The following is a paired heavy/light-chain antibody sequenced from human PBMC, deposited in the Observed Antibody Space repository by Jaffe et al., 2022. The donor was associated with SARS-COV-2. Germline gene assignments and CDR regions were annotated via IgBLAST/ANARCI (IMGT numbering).Light chain of an antibody. Sequence: SYDLTQPPSVSVTPGQTANITCSGHHLADNFASWYQQKPGQSPVLVISQDTKRPSGIPERFSGSNSGNTATLTISGTQPIDEADYYCQAWDSSTVVFGGGTKLTVL. J-gene: IGLJ2*01. CDR1: HLADNF. V-gene: IGLV3-1*01. CDR3: QAWDSSTVV. CDR2: QDT.
Heavy chain of an antibody. Sequence: VQLLESGGNLVQPGGSLRLSCAASGFTFSHYAMSWVRQAPGKGLDWVAAITGSGGSTYYADSVKGRFTISRDNSKNTLYLQVNSLRAEDTALYYCAKDGEYFDANFDFWGQGTLVTVSS. V-gene: IGHV3-23*01. CDR2: ITGSGGST. CDR1: GFTFSHYA. D-gene: IGHD2-8*01. CDR3: AKDGEYFDANFDF. J-gene: IGHJ4*02.